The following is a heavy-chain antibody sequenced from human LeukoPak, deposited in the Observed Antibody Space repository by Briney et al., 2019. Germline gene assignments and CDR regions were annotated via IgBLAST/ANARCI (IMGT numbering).Heavy chain of an antibody. CDR3: ARHARQDYYGSEDAFDI. Sequence: SETLSLTCTVSGGSISSYYWSWIRQPPGKGLEWIGYIYYSGSTNYNPSLKSRVTISVDTSKNQFSLKLSSVTAADTAVYYCARHARQDYYGSEDAFDIWGQGTMVTVSS. V-gene: IGHV4-59*08. J-gene: IGHJ3*02. CDR2: IYYSGST. D-gene: IGHD3-10*01. CDR1: GGSISSYY.